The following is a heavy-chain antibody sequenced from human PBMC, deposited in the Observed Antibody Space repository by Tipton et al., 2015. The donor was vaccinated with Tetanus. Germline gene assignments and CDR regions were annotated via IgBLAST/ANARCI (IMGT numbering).Heavy chain of an antibody. CDR1: GGSVRSGSYY. CDR3: ARANYDFPKKGPFDS. J-gene: IGHJ4*02. CDR2: VSYSGST. D-gene: IGHD3-3*01. Sequence: LRLSCTVSGGSVRSGSYYWNWIRQPPGKGLEWIGYVSYSGSTNSNYSLKSRITISQDTSKNQFSLRLTSVTAADTAVYYCARANYDFPKKGPFDSWGQGSLVIVSP. V-gene: IGHV4-61*01.